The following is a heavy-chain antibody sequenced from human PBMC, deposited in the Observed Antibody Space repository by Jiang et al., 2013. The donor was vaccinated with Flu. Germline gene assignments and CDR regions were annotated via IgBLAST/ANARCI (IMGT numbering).Heavy chain of an antibody. CDR1: GYSISSGYY. J-gene: IGHJ3*02. Sequence: GPGLVKPSETLSLTCDVSGYSISSGYYWGWIRQPPGKGLEWIGSIYHSGSSYYNPSLKSRVTISVDTSKNQFSLRLSSVTAADTAVYYCARDLSSYYFDSSALYDAFDIWGQGT. CDR3: ARDLSSYYFDSSALYDAFDI. V-gene: IGHV4-38-2*02. D-gene: IGHD3-22*01. CDR2: IYHSGSS.